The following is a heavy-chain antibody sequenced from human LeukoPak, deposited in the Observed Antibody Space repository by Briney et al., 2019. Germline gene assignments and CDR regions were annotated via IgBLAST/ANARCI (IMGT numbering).Heavy chain of an antibody. Sequence: PGGCLRLSCAASGFILNDHYMDWVRQAPGKGLEWVGRTRNKANSFTTEYAASVRGRFTISRDDSKNLLYPQMNSLKAEDTAVYYCARGDDYNRRSFDYWGQGTLVTVSS. CDR1: GFILNDHY. J-gene: IGHJ4*02. D-gene: IGHD5-24*01. CDR3: ARGDDYNRRSFDY. V-gene: IGHV3-72*01. CDR2: TRNKANSFTT.